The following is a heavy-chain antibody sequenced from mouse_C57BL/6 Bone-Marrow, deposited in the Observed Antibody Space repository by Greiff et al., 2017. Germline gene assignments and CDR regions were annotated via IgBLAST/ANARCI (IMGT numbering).Heavy chain of an antibody. CDR3: ADCYPWFAY. CDR2: ISSGGSYT. CDR1: GFTFSSYG. D-gene: IGHD2-3*01. V-gene: IGHV5-6*02. Sequence: DVKLVESGGDLVKPGGSLKLSCAASGFTFSSYGMSWVRQTPDKRLEWVATISSGGSYTYYPDSVKGRFTISRDNATNTLYLQMSSLKSEDTAMYYCADCYPWFAYWGQGTLVTVSA. J-gene: IGHJ3*01.